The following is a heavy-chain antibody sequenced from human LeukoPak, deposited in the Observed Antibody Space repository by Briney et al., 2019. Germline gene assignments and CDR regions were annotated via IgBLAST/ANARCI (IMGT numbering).Heavy chain of an antibody. CDR3: ARAFVPGSGYPHPYFDY. J-gene: IGHJ4*02. V-gene: IGHV1-18*01. D-gene: IGHD3-22*01. CDR1: GYTFTSYG. CDR2: ISAYNGNT. Sequence: ASVKVSCKASGYTFTSYGISWVRQAPGQGLEWMGWISAYNGNTNYAQKLQGRVTMTTDTSTSTAYMELRSLRSDDTAVYYCARAFVPGSGYPHPYFDYWGQGTLVTVSS.